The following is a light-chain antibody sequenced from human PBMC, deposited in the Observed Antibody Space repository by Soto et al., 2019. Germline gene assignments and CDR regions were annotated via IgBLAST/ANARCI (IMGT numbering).Light chain of an antibody. Sequence: EIVLTQSPGTLSLSPGVRATLSCRASQIVSSSYLAWYQQKPGQAPRLLIYRASSRATGIPDRFSGSGSGTDFTLTISRLEPEDFAVYYCQQYGGSPPMYSFGQGTKLEIK. J-gene: IGKJ2*01. CDR3: QQYGGSPPMYS. CDR2: RAS. V-gene: IGKV3-20*01. CDR1: QIVSSSY.